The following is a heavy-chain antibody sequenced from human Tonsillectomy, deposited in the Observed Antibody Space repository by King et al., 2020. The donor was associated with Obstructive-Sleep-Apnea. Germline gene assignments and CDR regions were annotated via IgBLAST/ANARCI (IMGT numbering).Heavy chain of an antibody. CDR2: ISYDGSNK. D-gene: IGHD3-16*02. Sequence: VQLVESGGGVVQPGRSLRLSCAASGFTFSSYAMHWVRQAPGKGLEWVAVISYDGSNKYYADSVKGRFTISRDNSKNTLYLQMNSLRAEDTAVYYCARVSLYGGSYRQYFDYWGQGTLVTVSS. CDR3: ARVSLYGGSYRQYFDY. CDR1: GFTFSSYA. V-gene: IGHV3-30*04. J-gene: IGHJ4*02.